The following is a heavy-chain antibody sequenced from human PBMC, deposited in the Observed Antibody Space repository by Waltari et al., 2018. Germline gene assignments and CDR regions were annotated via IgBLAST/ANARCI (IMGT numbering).Heavy chain of an antibody. D-gene: IGHD3-22*01. V-gene: IGHV1-69*13. CDR2: IVPVFGTT. Sequence: QVQLVQSGAEVNKPGSSVKVSCKASGVTFTNSVITWVRQAPGQGLEWMGRIVPVFGTTNYAQKLQGRVTITADKSTSTAYMELSSLRSEDTAVYYCARTYDSNGYYTDDYMDVWGEGTTVTISS. CDR1: GVTFTNSV. CDR3: ARTYDSNGYYTDDYMDV. J-gene: IGHJ6*03.